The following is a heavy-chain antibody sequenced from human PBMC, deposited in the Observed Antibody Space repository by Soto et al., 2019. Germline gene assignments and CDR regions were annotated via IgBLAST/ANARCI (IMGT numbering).Heavy chain of an antibody. CDR2: ISGSGGST. V-gene: IGHV3-23*01. CDR1: GFTFSSYA. Sequence: EVQLLESGGGLVQPGGSLRLSCAASGFTFSSYAMSWVRQAPGKGLEWVSAISGSGGSTYYADSVKGRFTISRDNSKNKLYLQMNSLRAEDTAVYYCANDPFQWQRGVQVYWGQGTLVTVSS. J-gene: IGHJ1*01. D-gene: IGHD6-19*01. CDR3: ANDPFQWQRGVQVY.